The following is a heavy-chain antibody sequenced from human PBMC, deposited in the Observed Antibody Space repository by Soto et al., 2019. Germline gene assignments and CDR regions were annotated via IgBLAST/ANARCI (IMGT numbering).Heavy chain of an antibody. CDR2: IYPGDSDT. Sequence: PGESLKISCKGSGYSFTSYWIGWVRQMPGKGLECMGFIYPGDSDTTYSPSFQGHDTISADKYSSTAYLQWSSLKASDTAMYYCARVDSSGCSEYWGQGTLVTVSS. D-gene: IGHD6-25*01. J-gene: IGHJ4*02. CDR1: GYSFTSYW. V-gene: IGHV5-51*01. CDR3: ARVDSSGCSEY.